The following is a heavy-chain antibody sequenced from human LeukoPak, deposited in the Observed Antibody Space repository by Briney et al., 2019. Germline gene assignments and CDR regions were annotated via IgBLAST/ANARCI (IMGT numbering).Heavy chain of an antibody. Sequence: GSSVKVSCKASGGTFSSYAISWVRQAPGQGLEWMGGIIPIFGTANYAQKFQGRATITTDEPTSTAYMELSSLRSEDTAVYYCARDSRRIAALYYYYYMDVWGKGTTVTVSS. CDR1: GGTFSSYA. CDR3: ARDSRRIAALYYYYYMDV. CDR2: IIPIFGTA. D-gene: IGHD6-6*01. J-gene: IGHJ6*03. V-gene: IGHV1-69*05.